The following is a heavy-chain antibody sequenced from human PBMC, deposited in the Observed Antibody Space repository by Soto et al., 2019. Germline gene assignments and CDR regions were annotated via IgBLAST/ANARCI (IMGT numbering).Heavy chain of an antibody. J-gene: IGHJ4*01. CDR3: AIVIRSSGWYWIDY. V-gene: IGHV3-48*03. D-gene: IGHD6-19*01. CDR1: GFIFSSYE. CDR2: ISSSATTI. Sequence: EVQLVESGGGLVQPGGSLRLSCSASGFIFSSYEMNWVRQAPGKGLEWVSYISSSATTIYYADSVKGRFTISRDNAKNSLYLHMNSLRAEDTAVYYCAIVIRSSGWYWIDYWGHGTLVTVSS.